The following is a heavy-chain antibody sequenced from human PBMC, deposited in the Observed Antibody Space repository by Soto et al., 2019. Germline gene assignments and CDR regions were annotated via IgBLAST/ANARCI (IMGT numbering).Heavy chain of an antibody. CDR3: ARQAAAGTPIRY. Sequence: GGSLRLSCVGSGLIFSDYSMNWVRQAPGKGLEWVSYILNTGGTVYYADSVKGRFTISADKSISTAYLQWSSLKASDTAMYYCARQAAAGTPIRYWGQRTLVTVSS. CDR1: GLIFSDYS. D-gene: IGHD6-13*01. V-gene: IGHV3-48*01. CDR2: ILNTGGTV. J-gene: IGHJ4*02.